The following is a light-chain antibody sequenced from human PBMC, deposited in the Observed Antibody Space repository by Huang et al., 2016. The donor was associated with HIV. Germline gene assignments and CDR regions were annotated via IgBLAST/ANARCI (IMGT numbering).Light chain of an antibody. CDR2: AAS. V-gene: IGKV1-39*01. CDR1: QTISSY. Sequence: DIQMTQSPSSLSTSIGDRVTISCRASQTISSYLNWYQQKPGKAPKLLISAASSLQSGVPSRFSGSGSGTYFTLTISSLQPEDIATYYCQQSYSTPITFGQGSRLEMK. CDR3: QQSYSTPIT. J-gene: IGKJ5*01.